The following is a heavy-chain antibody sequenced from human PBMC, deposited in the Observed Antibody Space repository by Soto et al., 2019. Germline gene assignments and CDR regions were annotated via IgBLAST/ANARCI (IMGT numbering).Heavy chain of an antibody. J-gene: IGHJ4*02. D-gene: IGHD5-18*01. CDR3: ARDLGPGYSYGDY. CDR1: GYTFTSYA. Sequence: ASVKVSCKASGYTFTSYAMHWVRQAPGQRLEWMGWINAGNGNTKYSQKFQGRVTITRDTSASTAYMELSSLRSEDTAVYYCARDLGPGYSYGDYWGQGTLVTVSS. V-gene: IGHV1-3*01. CDR2: INAGNGNT.